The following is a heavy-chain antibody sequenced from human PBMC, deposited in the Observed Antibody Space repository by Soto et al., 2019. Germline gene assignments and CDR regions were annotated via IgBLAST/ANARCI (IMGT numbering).Heavy chain of an antibody. V-gene: IGHV3-23*01. J-gene: IGHJ4*02. CDR3: VKDFHYDFWSSFYGEGY. D-gene: IGHD3-3*01. CDR1: GFTFSSYA. Sequence: EVQLLESGGDLIQPGGSLRLSCAASGFTFSSYAMSWVRQAPRKGLEWVSGISNSGSGTYYADSMKGRFTISRDNSKNTLYLQMNSLRAEDTAIYYCVKDFHYDFWSSFYGEGYWGQGTLVTVSS. CDR2: ISNSGSGT.